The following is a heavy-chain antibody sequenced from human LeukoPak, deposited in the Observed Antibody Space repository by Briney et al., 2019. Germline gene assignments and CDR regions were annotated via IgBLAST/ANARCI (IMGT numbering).Heavy chain of an antibody. CDR2: ISSSGSTI. Sequence: GRSLRLSCAASGFTFSSYEMNWVRQAPGKGLEWVSYISSSGSTIYCADSVKGRFTISRDNAKNSLYLQMNSLRAEDTAVYYCARDGDYGDYPFDYWGQGTLVTVSS. D-gene: IGHD4-17*01. CDR3: ARDGDYGDYPFDY. J-gene: IGHJ4*02. CDR1: GFTFSSYE. V-gene: IGHV3-48*03.